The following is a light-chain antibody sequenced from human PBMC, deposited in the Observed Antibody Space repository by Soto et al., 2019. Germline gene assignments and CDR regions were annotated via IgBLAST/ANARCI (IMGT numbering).Light chain of an antibody. V-gene: IGLV2-11*01. J-gene: IGLJ7*01. CDR1: SSDVGAYGH. CDR2: DVS. Sequence: QSALTQPRSVSGSPGQSVTVSCTGTSSDVGAYGHVSWYRQFPGEAPQLLIFDVSQRPSGVPDRFSGSKSGNTASLTISGLQTEDEGDYYCCSYAGSYTHYVFGSGTQLTVL. CDR3: CSYAGSYTHYV.